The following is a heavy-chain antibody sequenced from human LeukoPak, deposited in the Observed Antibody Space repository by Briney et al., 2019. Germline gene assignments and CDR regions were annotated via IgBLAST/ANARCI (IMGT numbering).Heavy chain of an antibody. D-gene: IGHD2-15*01. V-gene: IGHV3-23*01. CDR2: ISGSGGST. CDR1: GFAFSSYA. Sequence: GGSLRLSCAASGFAFSSYAMSWVRQAPGKGLEGVSAISGSGGSTYYADSVKGRFTISRDNSKNTLYLQMNSLRAEDTAVYYCAKASVPDILNWFDPWGQGTLVTASS. CDR3: AKASVPDILNWFDP. J-gene: IGHJ5*02.